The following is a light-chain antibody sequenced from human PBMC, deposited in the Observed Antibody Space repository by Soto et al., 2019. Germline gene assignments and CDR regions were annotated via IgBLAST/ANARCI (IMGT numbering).Light chain of an antibody. CDR3: QNTNSPPIT. V-gene: IGKV1-27*01. CDR1: QGISNS. J-gene: IGKJ5*01. Sequence: DIQMTQSPSSLSASVGDRVTITCRASQGISNSLAWYQQKPGKVPKLLIYAASTLQSGVPSRFSGSGSGTDFTLTSSILHPEDVATYYCQNTNSPPITFGQGTRLEIK. CDR2: AAS.